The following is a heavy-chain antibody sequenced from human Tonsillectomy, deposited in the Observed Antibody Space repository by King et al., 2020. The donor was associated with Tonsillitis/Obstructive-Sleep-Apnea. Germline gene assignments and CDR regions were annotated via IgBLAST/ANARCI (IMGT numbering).Heavy chain of an antibody. CDR3: ARGTPAAAGPYLDY. CDR2: ISYDGSNK. D-gene: IGHD6-13*01. CDR1: GFTFSSDA. Sequence: VQLVESGGGVVQPGRSLRLSCAASGFTFSSDAMHWVRQAPGKGLEWVAVISYDGSNKYYADSVKGRFTISRANSKNTLYLQMNRLRAEDTAGYYCARGTPAAAGPYLDYWGQGTLVTVSS. J-gene: IGHJ4*02. V-gene: IGHV3-30*01.